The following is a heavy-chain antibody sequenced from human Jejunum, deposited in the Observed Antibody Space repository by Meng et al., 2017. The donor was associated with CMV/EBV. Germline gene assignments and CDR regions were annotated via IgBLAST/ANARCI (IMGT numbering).Heavy chain of an antibody. CDR2: ISDSGDRT. CDR1: FSSDA. J-gene: IGHJ6*02. D-gene: IGHD2/OR15-2a*01. V-gene: IGHV3-23*01. CDR3: ARIYGHSAGHYYHALDV. Sequence: FSSDAMTWVRRAPGRGPEGVSSISDSGDRTYYVDSVRGRFTISRDNSKNTLNLQMNSLRAEDTAIYYCARIYGHSAGHYYHALDVWGQGTAVTVSS.